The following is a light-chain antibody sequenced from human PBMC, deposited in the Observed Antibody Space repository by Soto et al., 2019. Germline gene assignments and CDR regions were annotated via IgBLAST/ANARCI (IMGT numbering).Light chain of an antibody. Sequence: DIQMTQSPSSLSASVGDRVTITCRASQTISSSLNWYQQKPGKAPDLLIYAASNLQSGVPSRFSGSGYGSDFTLTISSLQPEDFAKYYCQQSYSSPQMYTFGQGTRLEIK. J-gene: IGKJ2*01. CDR3: QQSYSSPQMYT. CDR1: QTISSS. V-gene: IGKV1-39*01. CDR2: AAS.